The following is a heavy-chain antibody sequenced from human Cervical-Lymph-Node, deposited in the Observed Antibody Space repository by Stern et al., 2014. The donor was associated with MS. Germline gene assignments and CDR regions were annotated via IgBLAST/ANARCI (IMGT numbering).Heavy chain of an antibody. CDR1: GYSFTRYW. V-gene: IGHV5-51*01. CDR2: IYPGDSDT. CDR3: ARGGVSFDTGLVAFDY. D-gene: IGHD2-15*01. J-gene: IGHJ4*02. Sequence: VHLVESGAEVKKPGESLKISCKDSGYSFTRYWIGWVRQMPGKGLEWMGIIYPGDSDTRYSASFQGRVTISADKSINTAYLQWGSLEASDSATYYCARGGVSFDTGLVAFDYWGQGTLVTVSS.